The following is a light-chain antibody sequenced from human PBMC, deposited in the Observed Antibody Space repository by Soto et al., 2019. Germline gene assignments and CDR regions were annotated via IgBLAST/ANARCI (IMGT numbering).Light chain of an antibody. CDR1: QSVSSSY. J-gene: IGKJ1*01. V-gene: IGKV3-15*01. CDR2: GAS. CDR3: QQYNNWRGT. Sequence: EILMTQSPATLSVSPGERATLSCRASQSVSSSYLAWYQQKPGQAPRLLIHGASTRATGIPARFSGSGSGTEFTLTISSLQSEDFAVYYCQQYNNWRGTFGQGTKVDIK.